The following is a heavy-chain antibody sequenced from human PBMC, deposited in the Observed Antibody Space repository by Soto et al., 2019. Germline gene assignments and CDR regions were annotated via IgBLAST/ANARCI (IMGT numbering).Heavy chain of an antibody. CDR2: IYSGGST. V-gene: IGHV3-53*01. J-gene: IGHJ6*02. CDR3: ARDPVVVPAARTYYYYGMDV. Sequence: GGSLRLSCAASGFTVSSNYMSWVRQAPGKGLEWVSVIYSGGSTYYADSVKGRFTISRDNSKNTLYLQMNSLRAEDTAVYYCARDPVVVPAARTYYYYGMDVWGQGTTVTVSS. D-gene: IGHD2-2*01. CDR1: GFTVSSNY.